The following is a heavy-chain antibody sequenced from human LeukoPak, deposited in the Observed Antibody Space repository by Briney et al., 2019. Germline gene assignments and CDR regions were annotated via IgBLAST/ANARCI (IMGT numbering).Heavy chain of an antibody. Sequence: GGSLRLSCAASGFNFSNYAMHWVRQAPGKGLEYVSAISSNGGSTYYAHSVKGRFTISRDNSKNTLYLQMFSLRPEDTAVYFCAKDLILWGQGTVVTVSS. CDR2: ISSNGGST. CDR1: GFNFSNYA. J-gene: IGHJ3*01. CDR3: AKDLIL. V-gene: IGHV3-64*01.